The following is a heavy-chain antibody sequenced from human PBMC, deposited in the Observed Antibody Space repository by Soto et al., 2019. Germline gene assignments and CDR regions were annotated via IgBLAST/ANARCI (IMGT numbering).Heavy chain of an antibody. CDR1: GGSISSGGYY. D-gene: IGHD6-19*01. V-gene: IGHV4-31*03. Sequence: PSETLSLTCTVSGGSISSGGYYWSWIRQHPGRGLEWIGYIYYSGSTYYNPSLKSRVTISIDTSKNQFSLKLSSVTAADTAVYYCARVLYSSGWSHFDYWGQGTLVTVSS. CDR2: IYYSGST. J-gene: IGHJ4*02. CDR3: ARVLYSSGWSHFDY.